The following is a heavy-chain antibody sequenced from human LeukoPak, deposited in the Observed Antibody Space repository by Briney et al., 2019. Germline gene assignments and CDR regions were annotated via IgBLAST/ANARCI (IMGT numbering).Heavy chain of an antibody. Sequence: GGSLRLSCGASGFIFDDYTMHWVRQAPGKGLEWVSLINWDGGNTYYADSVKGRFTISRDNSKNSLYLQMNSLRTEDTVLYYCAKDMSGYSGLDYWGQGTLVTVSS. CDR3: AKDMSGYSGLDY. J-gene: IGHJ4*02. V-gene: IGHV3-43*01. D-gene: IGHD5-12*01. CDR2: INWDGGNT. CDR1: GFIFDDYT.